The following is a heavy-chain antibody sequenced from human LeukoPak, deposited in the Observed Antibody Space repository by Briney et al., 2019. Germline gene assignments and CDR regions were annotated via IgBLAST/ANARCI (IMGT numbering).Heavy chain of an antibody. D-gene: IGHD6-19*01. CDR2: INPNSGGT. V-gene: IGHV1-2*02. J-gene: IGHJ6*03. Sequence: ASVKVSCKASGYTLTCNYMHWVRQAPGQGLEWMGWINPNSGGTNYAQKFQGRVTMTRDTSISTAYMELRRLRSDDTVVYYCGEDSSGCPGCYMDVWGKGTTVTVCS. CDR1: GYTLTCNY. CDR3: GEDSSGCPGCYMDV.